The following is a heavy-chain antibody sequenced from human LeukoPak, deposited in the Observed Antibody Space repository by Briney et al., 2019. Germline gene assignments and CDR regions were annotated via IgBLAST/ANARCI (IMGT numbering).Heavy chain of an antibody. V-gene: IGHV3-48*03. CDR3: ARDLGLRLGELSPIPDY. CDR1: GFTFTNYE. CDR2: ITSSGSSI. J-gene: IGHJ4*02. Sequence: GGSLRLSCAASGFTFTNYEMNWVRQAPGKGLEWISYITSSGSSIYYADSVKGRFTISRDNAKNSLYLQMNSLRAEDTSVYYCARDLGLRLGELSPIPDYWGQGTLVTVSS. D-gene: IGHD3-16*02.